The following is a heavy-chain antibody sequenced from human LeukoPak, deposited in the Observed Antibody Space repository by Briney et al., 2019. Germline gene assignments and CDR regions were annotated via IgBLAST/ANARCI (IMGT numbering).Heavy chain of an antibody. CDR3: AKDHKIAAGMGIDY. V-gene: IGHV3-30*18. Sequence: RAGGSLRLSCAASGFTFSSYGMHWVRQAPGKGLEWVAVISSDGGNKYYADSVKGRFTISRDNSKNTLFLQMNSLRAEDTAVYYCAKDHKIAAGMGIDYWGQGTLVTVSS. CDR1: GFTFSSYG. D-gene: IGHD6-13*01. J-gene: IGHJ4*02. CDR2: ISSDGGNK.